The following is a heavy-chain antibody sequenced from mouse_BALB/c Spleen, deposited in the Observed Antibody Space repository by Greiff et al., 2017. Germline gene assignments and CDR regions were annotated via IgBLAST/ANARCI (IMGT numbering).Heavy chain of an antibody. CDR3: ARSYYRTSWFAY. CDR1: GFTFSSFG. CDR2: ISSGSSTI. Sequence: DVKLVESGGGLVQPGGSRKLSCAASGFTFSSFGMHWVRQAPEKGLEWVAYISSGSSTIYYADTVKGRFTITRDNPKNTLFLQMTSLRSEDTAMYYCARSYYRTSWFAYWGQGTLVTVSA. V-gene: IGHV5-17*02. J-gene: IGHJ3*01. D-gene: IGHD2-14*01.